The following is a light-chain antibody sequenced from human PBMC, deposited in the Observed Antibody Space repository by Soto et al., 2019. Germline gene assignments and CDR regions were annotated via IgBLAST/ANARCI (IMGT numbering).Light chain of an antibody. CDR3: QQSYSSPPHT. Sequence: DIQMTQSPSSLSASVGDRVTITCRASQSINSYLNWYQQRPGKAPKLLIYAASSLQGGVPSRFSGSGSGTDFTLTISSLQVEDFATYYCQQSYSSPPHTFGQGTKLEIK. V-gene: IGKV1-39*01. J-gene: IGKJ2*01. CDR2: AAS. CDR1: QSINSY.